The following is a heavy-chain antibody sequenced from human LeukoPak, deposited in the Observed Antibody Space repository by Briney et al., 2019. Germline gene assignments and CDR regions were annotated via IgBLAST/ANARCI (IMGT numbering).Heavy chain of an antibody. D-gene: IGHD6-19*01. CDR3: AKLGDSST. CDR2: TYYRSKWYN. CDR1: GDGVSSNSAA. V-gene: IGHV6-1*01. Sequence: SQTLSLTCAISGDGVSSNSAAWSWIRQSPSRGLEWLGRTYYRSKWYNDYALSVKSRIIINPDTSKDQFSLQLNSVTPEDTAVYYCAKLGDSSTWGQGTLVTVSS. J-gene: IGHJ5*02.